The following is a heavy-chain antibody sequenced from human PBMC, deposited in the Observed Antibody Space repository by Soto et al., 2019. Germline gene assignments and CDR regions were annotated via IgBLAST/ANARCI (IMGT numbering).Heavy chain of an antibody. J-gene: IGHJ4*02. V-gene: IGHV3-30-3*01. CDR2: ISYDGSNK. Sequence: QVQLVESGGGVVQPGRSLRLSCAASGFTFSSYAMHWVRQAPGKGLEWVAVISYDGSNKYYADSVKGRFTISRDNSKNTLYLQMNSLRAEDTAVYYCAIAAAISQMDYWGQGTLVTVSS. CDR3: AIAAAISQMDY. D-gene: IGHD6-13*01. CDR1: GFTFSSYA.